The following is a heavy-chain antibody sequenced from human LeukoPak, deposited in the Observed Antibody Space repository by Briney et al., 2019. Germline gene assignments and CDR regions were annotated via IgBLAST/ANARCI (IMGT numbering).Heavy chain of an antibody. D-gene: IGHD5-18*01. CDR1: GGSVSSGRYY. CDR3: ASGDTAMAPDY. CDR2: IYYSGST. V-gene: IGHV4-61*01. Sequence: KPSQTLSLTCTVPGGSVSSGRYYWSWLRQHPGKGLEWIGYIYYSGSTNYNPSLKSRVTISVDTSKNQFSLKLSSVTAADTAVYYCASGDTAMAPDYWGQGTLVTVSS. J-gene: IGHJ4*02.